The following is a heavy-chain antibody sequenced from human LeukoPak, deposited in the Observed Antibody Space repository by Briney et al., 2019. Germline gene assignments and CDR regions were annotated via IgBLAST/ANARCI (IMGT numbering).Heavy chain of an antibody. J-gene: IGHJ4*02. CDR3: ARQTRYCSSTSCYYFDY. D-gene: IGHD2-2*01. CDR2: INHSGIT. Sequence: SETLSLTCAVYGGSFSGYYWSWIRQPPGKGLEWIGDINHSGITNNNPSLKSRVTISVDTSKNHFSLKLSSVTAADTAVYYCARQTRYCSSTSCYYFDYWGQGTLVTVSS. V-gene: IGHV4-34*01. CDR1: GGSFSGYY.